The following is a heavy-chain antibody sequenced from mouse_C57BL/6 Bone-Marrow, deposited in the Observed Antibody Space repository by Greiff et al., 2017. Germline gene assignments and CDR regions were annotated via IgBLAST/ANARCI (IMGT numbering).Heavy chain of an antibody. Sequence: QVQLQQSGAELVRPGSSVKLSCKASGYTFTSYWMDWVKQRPGQGLEWIGNIYPSDSETHYNQKFKDKATLTVDKSSSTAYMQLSSLTSEDSAVYYCARGIYYYVSSYFYFDYWDQGTTLTVSS. D-gene: IGHD1-1*01. CDR3: ARGIYYYVSSYFYFDY. CDR2: IYPSDSET. J-gene: IGHJ2*01. CDR1: GYTFTSYW. V-gene: IGHV1-61*01.